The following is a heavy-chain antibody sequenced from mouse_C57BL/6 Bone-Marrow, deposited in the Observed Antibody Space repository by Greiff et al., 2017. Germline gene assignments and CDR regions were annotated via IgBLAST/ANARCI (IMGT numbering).Heavy chain of an antibody. CDR3: ARFTLGRYAMDY. D-gene: IGHD4-1*01. J-gene: IGHJ4*01. CDR1: GYTFTNYW. Sequence: VQLQQSGAELVRPGPSVKMSCKASGYTFTNYWIGWAKQRPGHGLEWIGDIYPGGGYTNYNEKFKGKANLTADKSSSTAYMQFSSLTSEDSAIYYCARFTLGRYAMDYWGQGTSVTVSS. V-gene: IGHV1-63*01. CDR2: IYPGGGYT.